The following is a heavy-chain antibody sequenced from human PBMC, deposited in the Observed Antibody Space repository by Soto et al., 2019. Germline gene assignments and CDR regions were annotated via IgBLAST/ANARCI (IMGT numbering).Heavy chain of an antibody. Sequence: EVQLVESGGGLVKPGGSLRLSCAASGFTFSSYSINWVRQAPGKGLEWVSSISSSSSYIYYADSVKGRFTISRDNAKNSLYLKMNSLRAEDTAVYYCARDGSLGGYYDFFDYWGQGTLVTVSS. D-gene: IGHD3-22*01. CDR3: ARDGSLGGYYDFFDY. CDR2: ISSSSSYI. J-gene: IGHJ4*02. CDR1: GFTFSSYS. V-gene: IGHV3-21*01.